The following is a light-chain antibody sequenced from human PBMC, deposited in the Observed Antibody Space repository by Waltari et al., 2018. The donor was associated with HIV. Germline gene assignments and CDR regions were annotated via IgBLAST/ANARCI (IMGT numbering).Light chain of an antibody. V-gene: IGKV3D-20*02. CDR3: QECTSSSWA. CDR1: QVVNLNH. Sequence: IVLTQSPETLSLSPGARATLSCRADQVVNLNHFAWYQQRPGEGPRLLVYNTSYRAVGIPDRFSASGSGTDFTLIVNRLEPDDFAVYYCQECTSSSWAFGQGTRIEI. CDR2: NTS. J-gene: IGKJ1*01.